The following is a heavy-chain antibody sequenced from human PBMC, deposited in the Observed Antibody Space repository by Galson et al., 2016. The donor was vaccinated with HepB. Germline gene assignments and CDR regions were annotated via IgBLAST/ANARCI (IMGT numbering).Heavy chain of an antibody. CDR2: IKSKTDGGTT. J-gene: IGHJ4*02. V-gene: IGHV3-15*07. Sequence: SLRLSCAASGFTFNNAWMNWVRQAPGKGLEWVGRIKSKTDGGTTDYAAPVKGRFTISRNDSKNTLYLQMNSLETEDTAVYYCTTRVLLIDCTGSSCHPFDYWGQGTLVTVSS. D-gene: IGHD2-15*01. CDR1: GFTFNNAW. CDR3: TTRVLLIDCTGSSCHPFDY.